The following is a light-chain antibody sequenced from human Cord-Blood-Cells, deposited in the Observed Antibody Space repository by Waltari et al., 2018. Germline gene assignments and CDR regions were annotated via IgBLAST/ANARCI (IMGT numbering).Light chain of an antibody. CDR3: QQYYSTPT. J-gene: IGKJ2*01. CDR1: QSVLYSSNNKNY. CDR2: WAS. Sequence: DIVMTQSPDSLAVSLGERATINCKSSQSVLYSSNNKNYLAWYQQKPGQPPKLLIYWASTRESGVPDRFIGSGSGTDFTLTINSLQAEDVAVYYCQQYYSTPTFGQGTKLEIK. V-gene: IGKV4-1*01.